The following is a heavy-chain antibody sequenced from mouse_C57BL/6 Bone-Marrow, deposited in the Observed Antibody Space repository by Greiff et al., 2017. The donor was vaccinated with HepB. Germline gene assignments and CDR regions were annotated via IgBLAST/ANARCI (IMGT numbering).Heavy chain of an antibody. Sequence: VQLKESGPELVKPGASVKISCKASGYSFTDYYMNWVKQSPEKSLEWIGEINPSTGGTTYNQKFKAKATLTVDKSSSTAYMQLKSLTSEDSAVYYCARESSGYFGYYYAMDYRGQGTSVTVSS. D-gene: IGHD3-2*02. CDR3: ARESSGYFGYYYAMDY. V-gene: IGHV1-42*01. CDR2: INPSTGGT. J-gene: IGHJ4*01. CDR1: GYSFTDYY.